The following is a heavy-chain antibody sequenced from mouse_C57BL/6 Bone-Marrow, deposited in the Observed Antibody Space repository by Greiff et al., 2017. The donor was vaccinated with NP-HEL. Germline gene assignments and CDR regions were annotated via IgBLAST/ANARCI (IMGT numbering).Heavy chain of an antibody. V-gene: IGHV1-26*01. Sequence: EVQLQQSGPELVKPGASVKISCKASGYTFTDYYMNWVKQSHGKSLEWIGDINPNNGGTSYNQKFKGKATLTVDKSSSTAYMELRSLTSEDSAVYYCARPSDHYYGSSPWFAYWGQGTLVTVSA. J-gene: IGHJ3*01. CDR2: INPNNGGT. CDR3: ARPSDHYYGSSPWFAY. CDR1: GYTFTDYY. D-gene: IGHD1-1*01.